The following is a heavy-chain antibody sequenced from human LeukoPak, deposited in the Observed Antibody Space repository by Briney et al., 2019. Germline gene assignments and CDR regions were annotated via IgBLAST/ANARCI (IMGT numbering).Heavy chain of an antibody. D-gene: IGHD1-26*01. CDR3: ARGLGSTKMFGY. J-gene: IGHJ4*02. V-gene: IGHV4-31*03. CDR2: IYYSGGT. Sequence: SETLSLTCTVSGGSVSSGSYYWSWIRQPPGKGLEWIGYIYYSGGTYYNPSLKSRVTISVDTSKNQFSLKLSSVTAADTAVYYCARGLGSTKMFGYWGQGTLVTVSS. CDR1: GGSVSSGSYY.